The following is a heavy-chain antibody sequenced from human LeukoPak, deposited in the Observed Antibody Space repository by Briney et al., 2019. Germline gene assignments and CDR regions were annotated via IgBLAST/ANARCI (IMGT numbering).Heavy chain of an antibody. CDR2: IYWDDDK. J-gene: IGHJ3*02. V-gene: IGHV2-5*02. CDR3: ARYYGSGIIDAFDI. CDR1: GFSLSSSGVG. Sequence: SGPTLVKPTQTLTLTCTFSGFSLSSSGVGVVWIRQPPGKALEWLALIYWDDDKRYSPSLKSRLTITKDTSKNQVVLTMTNMDPVDTATYYCARYYGSGIIDAFDIWGQGTMVTVSS. D-gene: IGHD3-10*01.